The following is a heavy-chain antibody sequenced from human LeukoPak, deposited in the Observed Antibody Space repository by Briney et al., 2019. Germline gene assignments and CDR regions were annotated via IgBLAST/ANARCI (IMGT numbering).Heavy chain of an antibody. CDR1: GYTSTSYW. CDR2: NYPGDSNT. J-gene: IGHJ6*04. V-gene: IGHV5-51*01. D-gene: IGHD3-16*01. CDR3: ARLIVGGDAKRYFYYGMDV. Sequence: GASLKISCKGAGYTSTSYWIGWVRQKPGEGLEGMGINYPGDSNTRYSPSFQCQVTISADKSINTAYLQWSSLTASDTAMDYCARLIVGGDAKRYFYYGMDVWGEGTTVIVSS.